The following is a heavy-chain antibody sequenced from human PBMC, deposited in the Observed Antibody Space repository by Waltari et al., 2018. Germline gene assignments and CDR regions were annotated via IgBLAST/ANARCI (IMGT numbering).Heavy chain of an antibody. V-gene: IGHV4-59*08. CDR2: IYYSGST. J-gene: IGHJ6*02. CDR3: AGGITIFGVVINSYYYYGMDV. CDR1: GGSISSYY. D-gene: IGHD3-3*01. Sequence: QVQLQESGPGLVKPSETLSLTCTVSGGSISSYYWSWIRQPPGKGLEWIGYIYYSGSTNHNPALKSRVTISVDTSKNQFSLKLSSVTAADTAVYYCAGGITIFGVVINSYYYYGMDVWGQGTTVTVSS.